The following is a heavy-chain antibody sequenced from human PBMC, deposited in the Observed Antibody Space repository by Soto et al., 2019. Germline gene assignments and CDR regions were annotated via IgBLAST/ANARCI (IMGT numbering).Heavy chain of an antibody. D-gene: IGHD3-22*01. CDR3: ARGRNYYDSSGLDF. Sequence: XQSLSLPCTVSGGSISSSRYDWGWIRQPPGKGLEWIGSIYYSGITYYNPSLKSRVTISVDTSKNQFSLKLSSVTAADTAVYYCARGRNYYDSSGLDFWGKGTLVTVSS. CDR1: GGSISSSRYD. V-gene: IGHV4-39*01. J-gene: IGHJ4*02. CDR2: IYYSGIT.